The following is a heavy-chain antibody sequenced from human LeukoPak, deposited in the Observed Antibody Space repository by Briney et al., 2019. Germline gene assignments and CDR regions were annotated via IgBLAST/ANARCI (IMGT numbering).Heavy chain of an antibody. J-gene: IGHJ4*02. D-gene: IGHD1-7*01. CDR2: ISSSGDNT. CDR1: GFTFSSYA. V-gene: IGHV3-23*01. Sequence: GGSLRLSCAASGFTFSSYAMSWVRQAPGMGLEWVSTISSSGDNTYYADSVKGRFTISRDNSKNTLYLQMHSLRAEDTALYYCAKRDGNYSPFEYWGQGTLVTVSS. CDR3: AKRDGNYSPFEY.